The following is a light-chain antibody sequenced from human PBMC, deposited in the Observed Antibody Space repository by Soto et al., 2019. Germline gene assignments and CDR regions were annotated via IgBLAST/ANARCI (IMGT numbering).Light chain of an antibody. CDR3: AACDDSLNGVV. V-gene: IGLV1-44*01. Sequence: QSVLTQPPSASGTPGQRVTISCSGSGSNIGSDTVNWYQQLPGTAPKLLIYSINQRPSGVPDRFSGSKSGTSASLAISGLQSDDEADYYCAACDDSLNGVVFGGGTKLTVL. CDR2: SIN. J-gene: IGLJ2*01. CDR1: GSNIGSDT.